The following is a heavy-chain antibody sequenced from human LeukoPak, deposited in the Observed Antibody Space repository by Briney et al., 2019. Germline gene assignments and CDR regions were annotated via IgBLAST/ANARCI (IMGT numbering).Heavy chain of an antibody. CDR1: GFTFSSYG. V-gene: IGHV3-30*02. D-gene: IGHD2-2*01. Sequence: PGGSLRLSCAASGFTFSSYGMHWVRQAPGKGLEWVAFIRYDGSNKYYADSVKGRFTISRDSAKNSLYLQMNSLRGEDTAVYYCARDRVPAVGFDIWGQGTMVTVSS. CDR2: IRYDGSNK. J-gene: IGHJ3*02. CDR3: ARDRVPAVGFDI.